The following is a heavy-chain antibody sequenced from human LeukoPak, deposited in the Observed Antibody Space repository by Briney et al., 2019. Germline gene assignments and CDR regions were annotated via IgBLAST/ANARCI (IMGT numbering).Heavy chain of an antibody. CDR2: IYSGGRT. CDR3: ARGLNYGSGSTLEGF. V-gene: IGHV3-53*01. D-gene: IGHD3-10*01. J-gene: IGHJ4*02. Sequence: PGGSLRLSCAASGFTVSTNYMSWVRQAPGKGLEWVSEIYSGGRTNYTDSVKGRFTISRDNTKNTLYLQMNSLRAEDTAVYYCARGLNYGSGSTLEGFWGQGTLVTVYS. CDR1: GFTVSTNY.